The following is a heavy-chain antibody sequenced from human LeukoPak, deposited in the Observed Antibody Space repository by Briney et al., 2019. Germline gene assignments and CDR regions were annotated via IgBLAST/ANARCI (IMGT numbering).Heavy chain of an antibody. CDR1: GFTFGDHA. V-gene: IGHV3-49*04. Sequence: GGSLRLSCSTSGFTFGDHAMSWVRQAPGKGLEWVGFIRSRAYRGTTEYAASVRDRFTISRDDSKSIAYLQMNSLKIDDTVVYFCGRGPIELWLHNGIDVWGQGTTVTVSS. D-gene: IGHD5-18*01. CDR2: IRSRAYRGTT. CDR3: GRGPIELWLHNGIDV. J-gene: IGHJ6*02.